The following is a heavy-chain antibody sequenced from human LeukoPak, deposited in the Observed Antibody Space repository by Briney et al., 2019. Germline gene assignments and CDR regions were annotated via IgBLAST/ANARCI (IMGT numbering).Heavy chain of an antibody. V-gene: IGHV3-7*03. D-gene: IGHD1-26*01. CDR2: INQGGSEK. CDR1: GFTFSDYW. J-gene: IGHJ4*02. CDR3: AKARLGSPPPYYFDS. Sequence: QTGGSLRLSCAASGFTFSDYWMSWVRQAPGKGLEWVANINQGGSEKYYVDSVKGRFTISRDNAKDSLYLQMNSLKAEDTAFYYCAKARLGSPPPYYFDSWGQGTLVTVSS.